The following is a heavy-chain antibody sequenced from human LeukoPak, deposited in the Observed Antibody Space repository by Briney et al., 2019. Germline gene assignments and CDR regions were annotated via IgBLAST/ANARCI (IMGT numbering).Heavy chain of an antibody. CDR2: IKEDGSEK. V-gene: IGHV3-7*01. CDR3: ARDLLGWELHYFDY. CDR1: GFTFTNFW. Sequence: AGGSLRLSCAASGFTFTNFWMTWVRQVPGKGLEWVANIKEDGSEKYYVDSVTGRFTISRDNAKNSLYLQMNSLRAEDTAVYYCARDLLGWELHYFDYWGQGTLVTVSS. D-gene: IGHD1-26*01. J-gene: IGHJ4*02.